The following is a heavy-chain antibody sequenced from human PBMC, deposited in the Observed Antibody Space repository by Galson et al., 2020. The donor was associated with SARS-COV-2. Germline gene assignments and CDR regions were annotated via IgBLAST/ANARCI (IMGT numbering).Heavy chain of an antibody. Sequence: SETLSLTCTVSGGSINSGDYYWSWIRQLPGKGLEWIGYIYYSGSTYYSPSLKSRVAISIDTSSNQFSLRLTSVTAADTAVYYCARLTQTRQLVGAADNWGQGTLVTVSS. V-gene: IGHV4-31*03. CDR2: IYYSGST. CDR3: ARLTQTRQLVGAADN. J-gene: IGHJ4*02. CDR1: GGSINSGDYY. D-gene: IGHD1-26*01.